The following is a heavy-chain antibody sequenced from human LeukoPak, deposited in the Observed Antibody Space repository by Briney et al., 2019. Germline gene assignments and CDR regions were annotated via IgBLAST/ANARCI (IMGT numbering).Heavy chain of an antibody. CDR3: AKDRLQSIDSSGYAPFDY. Sequence: GGSLRLSCAASGFTFSSYWMHWVRQAPGKGLVWVSRINSDGSSTSYADSVKGRFTISRDNAKNTLYLQMNSLRAEDTAVYYCAKDRLQSIDSSGYAPFDYWGQGTLVTVSS. J-gene: IGHJ4*02. CDR2: INSDGSST. D-gene: IGHD3-22*01. V-gene: IGHV3-74*01. CDR1: GFTFSSYW.